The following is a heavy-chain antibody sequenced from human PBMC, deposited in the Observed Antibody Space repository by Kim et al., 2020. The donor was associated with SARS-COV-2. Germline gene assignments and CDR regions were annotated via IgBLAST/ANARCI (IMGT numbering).Heavy chain of an antibody. V-gene: IGHV4-39*01. CDR1: GGSISSSSYY. D-gene: IGHD6-25*01. Sequence: SETLSLTCTVSGGSISSSSYYWGWIRQPPGKGLEWIGSIYYSGSTYYNPSLKSRVTISVDTSKNQFSLKLRSVTAADTAVYYCARHGGIAAAGRFDYWGQGTLVTVSS. CDR2: IYYSGST. J-gene: IGHJ4*02. CDR3: ARHGGIAAAGRFDY.